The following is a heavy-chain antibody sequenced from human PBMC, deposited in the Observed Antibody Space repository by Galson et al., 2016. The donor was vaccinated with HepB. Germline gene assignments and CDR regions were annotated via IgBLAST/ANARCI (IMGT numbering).Heavy chain of an antibody. D-gene: IGHD2-21*02. Sequence: SLRLSCAASGFTFSSYAMHWVRQAPGKGLEYVSAISSNGGRTYYADSVKGRFTISRDNSKNNVYLQMRSLRAEDTAVYYCVKDRAFCGGDCYSSLDHWGQGTLVTVSS. CDR3: VKDRAFCGGDCYSSLDH. CDR1: GFTFSSYA. CDR2: ISSNGGRT. V-gene: IGHV3-64D*08. J-gene: IGHJ4*02.